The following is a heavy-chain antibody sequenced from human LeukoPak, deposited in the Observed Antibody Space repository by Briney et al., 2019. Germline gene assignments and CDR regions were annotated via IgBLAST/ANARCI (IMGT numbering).Heavy chain of an antibody. V-gene: IGHV4-59*11. J-gene: IGHJ5*02. CDR2: TYYSGST. CDR3: ASTIRRDWFDP. D-gene: IGHD1-14*01. CDR1: GGSISSHY. Sequence: PSETLSLTCTVSGGSISSHYWSWIRQLPGKGLEWIGYTYYSGSTNYNPSLKSRVTISVDTSKNQFSLKLSSVTAADTAVYYCASTIRRDWFDPWGQGTLVTVSS.